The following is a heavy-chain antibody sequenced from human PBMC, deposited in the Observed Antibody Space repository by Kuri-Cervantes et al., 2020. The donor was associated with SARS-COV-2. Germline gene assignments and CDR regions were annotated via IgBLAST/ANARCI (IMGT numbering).Heavy chain of an antibody. D-gene: IGHD2-8*01. V-gene: IGHV3-21*01. J-gene: IGHJ4*02. Sequence: GGSLRLSCAASGFTFSSYSMNWVRQAPGKGLEWVSSISSSYIYYADSVKGRFTISRDNAKNSLYLQMNSLRAEDTAEYYCARESALLSLDYWGQGTLVTVSS. CDR3: ARESALLSLDY. CDR1: GFTFSSYS. CDR2: ISSSYI.